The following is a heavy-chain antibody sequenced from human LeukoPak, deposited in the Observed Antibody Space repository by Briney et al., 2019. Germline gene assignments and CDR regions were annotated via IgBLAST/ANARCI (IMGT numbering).Heavy chain of an antibody. J-gene: IGHJ3*02. D-gene: IGHD2-15*01. CDR1: GFTLSIYA. V-gene: IGHV3-30*16. CDR2: ISYDGTNK. Sequence: GRSLRLSCAVSGFTLSIYAMHWVREAPSKGLESGRGISYDGTNKYYADFLKGRFTISGDNSTNTLYLQMNSLRAEDTAVYYCARDLGIADNATFDIWGQGTMVTVSS. CDR3: ARDLGIADNATFDI.